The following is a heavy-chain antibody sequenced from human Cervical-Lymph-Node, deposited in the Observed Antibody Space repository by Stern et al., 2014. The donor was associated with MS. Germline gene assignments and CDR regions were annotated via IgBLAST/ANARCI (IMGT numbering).Heavy chain of an antibody. CDR1: GFTVSRDY. CDR2: ITNVGRP. CDR3: ARDTSSPERSDW. J-gene: IGHJ4*02. Sequence: EMQLVESGGGVIQPGGSLRLSCTASGFTVSRDYMTWVRQAPGKGLEWVSLITNVGRPFYTDSVKGRFTISRDDSKNTVYLHMTSLRAEDTAMYYCARDTSSPERSDWWGQGTLVTVSS. V-gene: IGHV3-53*01. D-gene: IGHD1-1*01.